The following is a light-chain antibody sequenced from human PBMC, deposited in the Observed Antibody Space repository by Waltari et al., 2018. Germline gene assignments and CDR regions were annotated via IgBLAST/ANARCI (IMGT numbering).Light chain of an antibody. V-gene: IGKV4-1*01. CDR1: QNLLFRSTNKNY. J-gene: IGKJ2*01. Sequence: DIVMTQSPDSLTVSLGERATINCKSSQNLLFRSTNKNYLALYQQKPGQPPKLLFYWASARESGVPYRFSGSGSGTDFTLTISSLQAEDVAVYYCQQYFSVPETFGQGTKLEIK. CDR3: QQYFSVPET. CDR2: WAS.